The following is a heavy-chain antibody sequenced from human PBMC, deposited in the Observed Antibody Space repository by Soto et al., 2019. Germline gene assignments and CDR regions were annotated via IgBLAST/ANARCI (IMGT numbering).Heavy chain of an antibody. D-gene: IGHD3-10*01. V-gene: IGHV4-39*01. J-gene: IGHJ5*02. Sequence: SETLSLTCTVSGFSISSSSDYWGWIRQPPGKGLEWIGTIYYNGNTYYNPSLESQVTISVDTSKNQFSLKLSSVTAADTAVNYCANHKRGERFGELFANWFDPWGQGTLVTVSS. CDR1: GFSISSSSDY. CDR3: ANHKRGERFGELFANWFDP. CDR2: IYYNGNT.